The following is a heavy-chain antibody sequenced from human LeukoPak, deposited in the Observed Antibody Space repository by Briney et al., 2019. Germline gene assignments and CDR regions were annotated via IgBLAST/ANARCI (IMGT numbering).Heavy chain of an antibody. D-gene: IGHD3-10*01. V-gene: IGHV3-30-3*01. J-gene: IGHJ5*02. Sequence: PGGSLRLSCAASGFTFSSYAMHWVRQAPCKGLEWVAVISYDGSNKYYADSVKGRFTISRDNSKNTLYLQMNSLRAEDTAVYYCAKDVVFGVRENEGIRFDPWGQGTLVTVSS. CDR3: AKDVVFGVRENEGIRFDP. CDR2: ISYDGSNK. CDR1: GFTFSSYA.